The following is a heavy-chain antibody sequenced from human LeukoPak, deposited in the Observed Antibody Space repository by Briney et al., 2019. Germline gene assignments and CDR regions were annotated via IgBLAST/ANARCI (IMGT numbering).Heavy chain of an antibody. D-gene: IGHD3-3*01. CDR1: GYTFISHG. CDR2: ISTYSGNT. J-gene: IGHJ6*03. CDR3: ARDLAVLGVVFTSYMDV. V-gene: IGHV1-18*01. Sequence: ASVKVSCKASGYTFISHGITWVRQAPGQGLEWMGWISTYSGNTHYAQKFQGRVTLTKDTSTTTAYLVLRSLRSDDTAVYYCARDLAVLGVVFTSYMDVWGQGTPVTVSS.